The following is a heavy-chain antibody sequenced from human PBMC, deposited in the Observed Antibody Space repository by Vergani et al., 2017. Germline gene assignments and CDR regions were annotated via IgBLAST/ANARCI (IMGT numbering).Heavy chain of an antibody. D-gene: IGHD4-11*01. V-gene: IGHV4-34*01. CDR2: IDHTGRP. CDR3: ARVNTETNGHLYYYYYMDV. CDR1: GGSFTSYH. J-gene: IGHJ6*03. Sequence: QVQLQQWGGGLLKPSETLSLTCVVTGGSFTSYHWTWIRQSPGEGLEWVGDIDHTGRPDYNPSLKSRLTMSVDKSRNQFSLTLNSVTATDTAIYFCARVNTETNGHLYYYYYMDVGGQGTASTVS.